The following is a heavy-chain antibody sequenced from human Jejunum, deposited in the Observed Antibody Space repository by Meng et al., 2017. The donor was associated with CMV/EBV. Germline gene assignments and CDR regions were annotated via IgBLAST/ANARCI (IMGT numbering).Heavy chain of an antibody. D-gene: IGHD3-3*01. CDR1: GFTFSSYE. J-gene: IGHJ4*02. CDR3: VRGGSSGTLKYFDY. V-gene: IGHV3-48*03. Sequence: SGFTFSSYEMSWVRQIPGKGLEWISYISASTSAIYYAASVKGRFTISRDNVKNSLYLLMESLRADDTAIYYCVRGGSSGTLKYFDYWGQGALVTVSS. CDR2: ISASTSAI.